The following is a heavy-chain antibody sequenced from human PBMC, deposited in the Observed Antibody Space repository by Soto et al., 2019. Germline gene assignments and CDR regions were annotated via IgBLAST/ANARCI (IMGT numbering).Heavy chain of an antibody. J-gene: IGHJ2*01. CDR1: GFTFSSYV. D-gene: IGHD3-10*01. CDR2: ISGIGGTT. V-gene: IGHV3-23*01. CDR3: AKGSAVLYTYWYFDL. Sequence: EVQLLESGGALVQPGESLRLSCAASGFTFSSYVMSWVRQAPGKGLEWVSTISGIGGTTYYADSVQVRFPISRDNSDNTLYLQMHSLGAEDTGLYFCAKGSAVLYTYWYFDLWGRGTLVTVSS.